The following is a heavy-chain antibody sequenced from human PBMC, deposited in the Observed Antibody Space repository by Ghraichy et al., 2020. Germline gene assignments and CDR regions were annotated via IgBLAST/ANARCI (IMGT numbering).Heavy chain of an antibody. Sequence: GESLRLSCAASGFTISNFGMNWVRQAPGKGLEWVSFISGSSSTIYYADSVKGRFTISRDNAKNSLYLQMNSLRVEDTAVYYCARDRRGNSGWYYFDYWGQGTLVTVSS. V-gene: IGHV3-48*04. D-gene: IGHD6-19*01. J-gene: IGHJ4*02. CDR3: ARDRRGNSGWYYFDY. CDR2: ISGSSSTI. CDR1: GFTISNFG.